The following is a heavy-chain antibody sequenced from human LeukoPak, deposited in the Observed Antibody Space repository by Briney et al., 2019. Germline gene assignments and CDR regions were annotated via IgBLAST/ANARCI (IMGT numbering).Heavy chain of an antibody. CDR3: ARVATMVRVPLDALDI. CDR1: GLTFSSYE. D-gene: IGHD3-10*01. J-gene: IGHJ3*02. V-gene: IGHV3-48*03. CDR2: ISSSGSTI. Sequence: QPGGSLRLSCAASGLTFSSYEMNWVRQAPGKGLEWVSYISSSGSTIYYADSVKGRFTISRDNAKNSLYLQMNSLRAEDTAVYYCARVATMVRVPLDALDIWGQGTMVSVSS.